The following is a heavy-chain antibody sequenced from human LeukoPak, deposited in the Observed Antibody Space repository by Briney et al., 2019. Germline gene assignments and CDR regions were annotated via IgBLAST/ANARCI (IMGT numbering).Heavy chain of an antibody. CDR3: ARGSIQLWLYYFDY. V-gene: IGHV4-39*07. CDR2: IYYSGST. Sequence: SETLSLTCTVSGGSISSGSYYWGWIRQPPGKGLEWIGSIYYSGSTYYNPSLKSRVTISVDTSKNQFSLKLSSVTAADTAVYYCARGSIQLWLYYFDYWGQGTLVTVSS. D-gene: IGHD5-18*01. CDR1: GGSISSGSYY. J-gene: IGHJ4*02.